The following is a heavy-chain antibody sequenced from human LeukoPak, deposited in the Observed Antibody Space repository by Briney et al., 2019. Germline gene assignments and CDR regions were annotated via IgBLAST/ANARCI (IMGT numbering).Heavy chain of an antibody. CDR3: ARDFGGSYSDAFDI. CDR1: GGSISSYY. J-gene: IGHJ3*02. CDR2: IYYSGST. Sequence: PSETLSLTCTVSGGSISSYYWSWIRQPPGKGLEWIGYIYYSGSTNYNPSLKSRVTISVDTSKNQFFLKLSSVTAADTAVYYCARDFGGSYSDAFDIWGQGTMVTVSS. D-gene: IGHD1-26*01. V-gene: IGHV4-59*01.